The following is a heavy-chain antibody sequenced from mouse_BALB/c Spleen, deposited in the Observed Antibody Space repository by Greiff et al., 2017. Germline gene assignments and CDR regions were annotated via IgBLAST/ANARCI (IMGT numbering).Heavy chain of an antibody. V-gene: IGHV5-9-4*01. CDR1: GFTFSSYA. CDR3: ARGYYGSSPFYFGY. D-gene: IGHD1-1*01. CDR2: ISSGGSYT. J-gene: IGHJ2*01. Sequence: EVKLVESGGGLVKPGGSLKLSCAASGFTFSSYAMSWVRQSPEKRLEWVAEISSGGSYTYYPDTVTGRFTISRDNAKNTLYLEMSSLRSEDTAMYYCARGYYGSSPFYFGYWGEGTTLTVSS.